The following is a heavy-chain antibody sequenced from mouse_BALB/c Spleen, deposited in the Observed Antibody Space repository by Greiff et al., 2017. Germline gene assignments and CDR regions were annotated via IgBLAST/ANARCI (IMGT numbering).Heavy chain of an antibody. CDR2: ISSGGSYT. D-gene: IGHD2-4*01. CDR3: ARQGITTYFDV. Sequence: EVMLVESGGGLVKPGGSLKLSCAASGFTFSSYAMSWVRQTPEKRLEWVATISSGGSYTYYPDSVKGRFTISRDNAKNTLYLQMSSLRSEDTAMYYCARQGITTYFDVWGAGTTVTVSS. CDR1: GFTFSSYA. V-gene: IGHV5-9-3*01. J-gene: IGHJ1*01.